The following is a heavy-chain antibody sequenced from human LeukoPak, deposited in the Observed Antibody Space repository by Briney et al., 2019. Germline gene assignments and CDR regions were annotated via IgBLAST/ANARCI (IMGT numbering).Heavy chain of an antibody. J-gene: IGHJ5*02. D-gene: IGHD4-11*01. CDR2: MNPNSGNT. Sequence: GASVTVSFKASGYTFTIYDINWVRQATGQGLEWMGWMNPNSGNTGYAQKFQGRVTMTRNTSISTAYMELSSLRSEDTAVYYCTRTPDDYSNHNWFDPWSQGTLVTVSS. V-gene: IGHV1-8*01. CDR1: GYTFTIYD. CDR3: TRTPDDYSNHNWFDP.